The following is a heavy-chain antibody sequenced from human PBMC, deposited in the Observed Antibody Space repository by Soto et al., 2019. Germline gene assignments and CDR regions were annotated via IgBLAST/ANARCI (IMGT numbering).Heavy chain of an antibody. J-gene: IGHJ6*02. CDR2: VSYDGNHK. Sequence: QVQLVESGGGVIQSGTSLSLSCGSSGFTFRSFGMYWVRQAPGKGLEWVAVVSYDGNHKYYADSVKGRFTVSRDNAKNMLYLQMNSLIGEDTAVYYCAKDVGQQLVLNYGMDVWGQGTTVTVSS. D-gene: IGHD6-13*01. CDR1: GFTFRSFG. V-gene: IGHV3-30*18. CDR3: AKDVGQQLVLNYGMDV.